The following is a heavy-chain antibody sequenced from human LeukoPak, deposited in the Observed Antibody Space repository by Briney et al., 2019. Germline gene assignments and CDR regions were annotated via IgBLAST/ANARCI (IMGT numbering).Heavy chain of an antibody. V-gene: IGHV3-30*07. Sequence: PGGSLRLSCAASGFTLTYYAMHWVRQAPGKGLEWVAVTSYDGNKKYYADSVKGRFTISRGNSKNTLYLQMNSLRAEDTAVYYCAKGIGPYYDILTGYSPYYYYGMDVWGQGTTVTVSS. J-gene: IGHJ6*02. CDR3: AKGIGPYYDILTGYSPYYYYGMDV. CDR2: TSYDGNKK. CDR1: GFTLTYYA. D-gene: IGHD3-9*01.